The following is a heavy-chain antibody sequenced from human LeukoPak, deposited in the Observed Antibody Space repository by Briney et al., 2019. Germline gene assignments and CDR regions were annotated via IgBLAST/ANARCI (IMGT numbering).Heavy chain of an antibody. J-gene: IGHJ4*02. Sequence: GRSLRLSCAASGFTFNTYAMHWVRQAPGKGLEWVAVIWYDGSNKYYADSVKGRFTISRDNSKNTLYLQMNSLRAEDTAVYYCAREYPPRYYYDSSGYLDYWGQGTLVTVSS. CDR3: AREYPPRYYYDSSGYLDY. V-gene: IGHV3-33*08. CDR2: IWYDGSNK. CDR1: GFTFNTYA. D-gene: IGHD3-22*01.